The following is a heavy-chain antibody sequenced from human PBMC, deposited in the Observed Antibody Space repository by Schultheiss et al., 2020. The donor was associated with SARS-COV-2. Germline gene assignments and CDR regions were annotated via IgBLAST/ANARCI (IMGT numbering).Heavy chain of an antibody. CDR2: IYYSGST. CDR3: ARQGVPAGAFDP. J-gene: IGHJ5*02. Sequence: GSLRLSCAASGFTFSSYAMSWVRQAPGKGLEWIGSIYYSGSTYYNPSLKSRVTISVDTSKNQFSLKLSSVTAADTAVYYCARQGVPAGAFDPWGQGTLVTVSS. V-gene: IGHV4-39*01. D-gene: IGHD2-2*01. CDR1: GFTFSSYA.